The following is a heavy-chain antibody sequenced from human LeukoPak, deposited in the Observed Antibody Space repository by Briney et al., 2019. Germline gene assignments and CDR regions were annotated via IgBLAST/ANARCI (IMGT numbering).Heavy chain of an antibody. V-gene: IGHV3-7*01. J-gene: IGHJ4*02. CDR1: GFTFSTYW. CDR3: ARDFPYYYDTSGYYFDY. Sequence: PGGSLRLSCAASGFTFSTYWMSWVRQAPGKGLEWVANIKQDGSEKYYVDSVKGRFTISRDNAKNSLYLQMNSLRAEDTAVYYCARDFPYYYDTSGYYFDYWGQGTLVTVSS. CDR2: IKQDGSEK. D-gene: IGHD3-22*01.